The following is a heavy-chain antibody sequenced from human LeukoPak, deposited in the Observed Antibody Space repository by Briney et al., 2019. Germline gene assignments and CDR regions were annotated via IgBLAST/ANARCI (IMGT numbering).Heavy chain of an antibody. J-gene: IGHJ4*02. D-gene: IGHD1-26*01. CDR1: GYDFTTYW. CDR3: SNGVIEGAFYY. Sequence: GESLKISCKGSGYDFTTYWIAWVRQVPGKGLEWMGIIYPDDSDTIYSPSFQGQVTISADASISTAYLQWSSLKASDTAMYYFSNGVIEGAFYYLGQGTQVTGS. CDR2: IYPDDSDT. V-gene: IGHV5-51*01.